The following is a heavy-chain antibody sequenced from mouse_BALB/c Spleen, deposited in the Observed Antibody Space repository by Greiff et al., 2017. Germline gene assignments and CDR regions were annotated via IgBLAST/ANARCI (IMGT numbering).Heavy chain of an antibody. D-gene: IGHD1-1*01. CDR1: GFTFSSYA. V-gene: IGHV5-6-5*01. Sequence: EVKVVESGGGLVKPGGSLKLSCAASGFTFSSYAMSWVRQTPEKRLEWVASISSGGSTYYPDSVKGRFTISRDNARNILYLQMSSLRSEDTAMYYCARKGYGSSSYAMDYWGQGTSVTVSS. CDR2: ISSGGST. J-gene: IGHJ4*01. CDR3: ARKGYGSSSYAMDY.